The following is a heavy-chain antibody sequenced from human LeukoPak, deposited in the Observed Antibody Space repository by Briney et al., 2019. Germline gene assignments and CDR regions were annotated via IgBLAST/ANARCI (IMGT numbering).Heavy chain of an antibody. Sequence: GRSLRLSCAASGFTFSSYAMHWVRQAPGKGLEWVAVISYDGSNKYYADSVKGRFTISRDNSKNTLYLQMNSLRAEDTAVYYCAKMLPSRAFDIWGQGTMVTVSS. CDR3: AKMLPSRAFDI. CDR2: ISYDGSNK. J-gene: IGHJ3*02. V-gene: IGHV3-30*04. CDR1: GFTFSSYA. D-gene: IGHD2-15*01.